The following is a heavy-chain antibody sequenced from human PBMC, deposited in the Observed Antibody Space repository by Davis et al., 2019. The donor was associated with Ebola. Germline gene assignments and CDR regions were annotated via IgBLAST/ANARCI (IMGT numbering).Heavy chain of an antibody. CDR1: GFTFSGSA. CDR3: TAVYYGGNPQGEY. D-gene: IGHD4-23*01. Sequence: GGSLRLSCAASGFTFSGSAMHWVRQASGKGLEWVGRIRSKANSYATAYAASVKGRFTISRDDSKNTAYLQMNSLKNEDTAVYYCTAVYYGGNPQGEYWGQGTLVTVSS. J-gene: IGHJ4*02. V-gene: IGHV3-73*01. CDR2: IRSKANSYAT.